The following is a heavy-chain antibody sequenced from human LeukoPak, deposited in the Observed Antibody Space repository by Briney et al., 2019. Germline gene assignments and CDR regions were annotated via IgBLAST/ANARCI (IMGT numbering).Heavy chain of an antibody. J-gene: IGHJ5*02. CDR3: ARRSIFGANWFDP. V-gene: IGHV4-61*02. CDR1: GGSISSGSYY. D-gene: IGHD3-3*01. Sequence: PSQTLSLTCTVSGGSISSGSYYWSWIRQPAGKGLEWIGRIYTSGSTNYNPSLKSRVTISVDTSKNQFSLKLSSVTAADTAVYYCARRSIFGANWFDPWGQGTLVTVSS. CDR2: IYTSGST.